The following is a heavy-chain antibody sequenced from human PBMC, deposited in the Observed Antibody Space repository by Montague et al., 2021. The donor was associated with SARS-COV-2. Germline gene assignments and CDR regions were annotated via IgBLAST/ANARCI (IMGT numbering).Heavy chain of an antibody. CDR2: INHSGST. V-gene: IGHV4-34*01. J-gene: IGHJ4*02. Sequence: SETLSLTCAVSGDSITRDWWSWVRQPPGKGLEWIGEINHSGSTNYNPSLKSRVTISVDTSKKQFSLRLNSVTAADTAVYYCARGGGYSYGALDYWGQGTLVTVSS. CDR1: GDSITRDW. D-gene: IGHD5-18*01. CDR3: ARGGGYSYGALDY.